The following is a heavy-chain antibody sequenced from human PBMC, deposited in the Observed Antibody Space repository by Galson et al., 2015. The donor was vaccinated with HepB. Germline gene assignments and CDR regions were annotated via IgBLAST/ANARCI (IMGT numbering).Heavy chain of an antibody. D-gene: IGHD3-22*01. Sequence: SVKVSCKASGGTFSSYTISWVRQAPGQGLEWMGRIIPILGIANYAQKFQGRVTITADKSTSTAYMELSSLRSEDTAVYYCARVRAREIVVVMGAFDIWGQGTMVTVSS. CDR2: IIPILGIA. CDR1: GGTFSSYT. J-gene: IGHJ3*02. CDR3: ARVRAREIVVVMGAFDI. V-gene: IGHV1-69*02.